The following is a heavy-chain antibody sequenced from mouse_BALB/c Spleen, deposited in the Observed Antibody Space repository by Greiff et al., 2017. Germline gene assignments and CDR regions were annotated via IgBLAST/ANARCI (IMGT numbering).Heavy chain of an antibody. J-gene: IGHJ4*01. CDR3: ANYYGSSYYAMDY. V-gene: IGHV5-6-5*01. Sequence: EVMLVESGGGLVKPGGSLKLSCAASGFTFSSYAMSWVRQTPEQRLEWVASISSGGSTYYPDSVKGRFTISRDNARNILYLQMSSLRSEDTAMYYCANYYGSSYYAMDYWGQGTSVTVSS. CDR1: GFTFSSYA. D-gene: IGHD1-1*01. CDR2: ISSGGST.